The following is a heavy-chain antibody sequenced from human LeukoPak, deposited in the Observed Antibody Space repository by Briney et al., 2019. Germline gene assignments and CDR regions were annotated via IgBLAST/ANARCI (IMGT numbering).Heavy chain of an antibody. D-gene: IGHD2-2*01. CDR1: GFTVSSNY. CDR3: ARAAYCSSTSCYEPYFDY. J-gene: IGHJ4*02. V-gene: IGHV3-66*01. Sequence: GGSLRLSCAASGFTVSSNYTSWVRQAPGKGLEWVSVIYSGGSTYYADSVKGRFTISRDNSKNTLYLQMNSLRAEDTAVYYCARAAYCSSTSCYEPYFDYWGQGTLVTVSS. CDR2: IYSGGST.